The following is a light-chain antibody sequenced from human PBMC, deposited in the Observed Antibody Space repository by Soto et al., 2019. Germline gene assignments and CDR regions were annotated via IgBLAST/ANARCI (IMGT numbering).Light chain of an antibody. Sequence: QSALTQPPSVSGSPGQSITISCTGSSSNVGGYYDVSWYQQHPGKAPKLIIYGVSNRPSGVSNRFSGSKSGNTASLAISGLQAEDEADYYCNSYTSSSTYVFGTGTKLTVL. CDR1: SSNVGGYYD. CDR2: GVS. J-gene: IGLJ1*01. CDR3: NSYTSSSTYV. V-gene: IGLV2-14*01.